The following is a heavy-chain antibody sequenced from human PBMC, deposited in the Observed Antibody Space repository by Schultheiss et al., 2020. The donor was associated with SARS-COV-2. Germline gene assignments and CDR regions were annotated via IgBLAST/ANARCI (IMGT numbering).Heavy chain of an antibody. CDR1: GGSISSGDYY. J-gene: IGHJ5*02. V-gene: IGHV4-61*08. CDR3: ARTGVPFGSGYYPNWFDP. CDR2: IYYSGST. Sequence: SQTLSLTCTVSGGSISSGDYYWSWIRQPPGKGLEWIGYIYYSGSTNYNPSLKSRVTISVDTSKNQFSLKLSSVTAADTAVYYCARTGVPFGSGYYPNWFDPWGQGTLVTVSS. D-gene: IGHD3-22*01.